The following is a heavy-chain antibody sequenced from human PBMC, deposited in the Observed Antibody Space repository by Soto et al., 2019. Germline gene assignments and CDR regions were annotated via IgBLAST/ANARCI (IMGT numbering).Heavy chain of an antibody. D-gene: IGHD2-2*01. J-gene: IGHJ4*02. CDR2: IFYDGST. Sequence: SETLSLTCTVSGGSISSGTYYWGWIRQPPGRGLEWIGSIFYDGSTYYNPSLKSRVTISADASKNQFSLKLSSVTAADTAVYYCARVPDYWGQGILVTVS. CDR1: GGSISSGTYY. CDR3: ARVPDY. V-gene: IGHV4-39*07.